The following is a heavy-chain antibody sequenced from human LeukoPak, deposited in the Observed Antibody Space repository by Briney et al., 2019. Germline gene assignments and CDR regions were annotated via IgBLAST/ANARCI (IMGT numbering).Heavy chain of an antibody. Sequence: GGSLRLSCAASGFTFSTYAMSWVRQAPGKGLEWVSVISGSGDSTYYADSVKGRFTISRDNSKNTLYLQMNTLRAEDTAVYYCAKSGPHSGYDKAYDACDIWGQGKMVTVSS. V-gene: IGHV3-23*01. J-gene: IGHJ3*02. CDR1: GFTFSTYA. CDR2: ISGSGDST. D-gene: IGHD5-12*01. CDR3: AKSGPHSGYDKAYDACDI.